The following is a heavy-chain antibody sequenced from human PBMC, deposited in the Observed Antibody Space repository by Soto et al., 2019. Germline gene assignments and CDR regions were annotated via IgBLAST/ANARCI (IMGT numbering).Heavy chain of an antibody. D-gene: IGHD2-21*02. V-gene: IGHV2-5*02. CDR2: IYWADDK. CDR3: IQSRCGGDCLQSYASYYYYGMDV. J-gene: IGHJ6*02. Sequence: QITLKESGPTLVKPTQTLTLTCTFSAFSLSTGGVGVGWIRQPPGKALEWLALIYWADDKRYSPSLRSRLTITKDTSKNQVVLTMTIMDPVDTPTYYCIQSRCGGDCLQSYASYYYYGMDVWGQGTTVTLSS. CDR1: AFSLSTGGVG.